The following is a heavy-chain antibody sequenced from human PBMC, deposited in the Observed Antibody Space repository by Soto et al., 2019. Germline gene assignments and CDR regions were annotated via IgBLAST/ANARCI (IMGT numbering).Heavy chain of an antibody. Sequence: QVQLQESGPGLVKPSETLSLTCTVSGGSISSYYWSWIRQPPGKGLEWIGYIYYSGSTNYNPSLTSRVTISVDTSKTQSSLKLSSVTAADPAVYYCARRYGRDFDYWGQGTLVTVSS. D-gene: IGHD4-17*01. CDR1: GGSISSYY. J-gene: IGHJ4*02. CDR3: ARRYGRDFDY. CDR2: IYYSGST. V-gene: IGHV4-59*08.